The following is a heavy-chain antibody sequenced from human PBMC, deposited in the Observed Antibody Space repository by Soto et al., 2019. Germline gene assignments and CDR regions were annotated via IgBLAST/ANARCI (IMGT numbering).Heavy chain of an antibody. D-gene: IGHD3-9*01. Sequence: ASVTVSCKASGYTFTTYGISWVRPAPGQGLEWMGWISGYNGNTNYAQKLQGRVTMTTDTSTSTAYMEVRSLRSDDTAVYYCARAYYNILTGYYPWFDPWGQGTLVTGSS. CDR3: ARAYYNILTGYYPWFDP. CDR1: GYTFTTYG. J-gene: IGHJ5*02. CDR2: ISGYNGNT. V-gene: IGHV1-18*01.